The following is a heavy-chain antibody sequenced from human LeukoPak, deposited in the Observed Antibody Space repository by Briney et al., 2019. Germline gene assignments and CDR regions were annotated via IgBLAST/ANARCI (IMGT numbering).Heavy chain of an antibody. CDR3: ARDCSSGCGDAFDI. J-gene: IGHJ3*02. CDR2: INSDGSST. D-gene: IGHD6-19*01. CDR1: GFTFSNYW. Sequence: PGGSLRLSCAASGFTFSNYWMHWVRQAPGEGLVWVSRINSDGSSTSYADSVKGRFTISRDNAKNTLYLQLNSLRVEDTAVYYCARDCSSGCGDAFDIWGQGTMVTVSS. V-gene: IGHV3-74*01.